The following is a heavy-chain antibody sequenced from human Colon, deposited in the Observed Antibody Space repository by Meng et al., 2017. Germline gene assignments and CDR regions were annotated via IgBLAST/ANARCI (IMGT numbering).Heavy chain of an antibody. V-gene: IGHV4-31*02. CDR1: GLSIGTTGDY. J-gene: IGHJ4*02. CDR2: IFYTGTA. CDR3: ARADCTAGICYQFDN. Sequence: PGSGPGLVRASQNLSLTWHFSGLSIGTTGDYWTWIRQRPGKGLEWIGKIFYTGTAHYNPSLKTRAAMSVDRSKNQFSLKLSSVTAADTAVYYCARADCTAGICYQFDNWGQGTLVTVAS. D-gene: IGHD2-8*02.